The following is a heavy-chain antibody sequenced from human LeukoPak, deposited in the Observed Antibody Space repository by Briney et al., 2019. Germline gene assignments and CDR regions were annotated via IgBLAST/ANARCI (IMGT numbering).Heavy chain of an antibody. CDR1: GYTFTGYY. D-gene: IGHD2-2*01. V-gene: IGHV1-2*02. J-gene: IGHJ6*02. CDR2: INPNSGGT. CDR3: ARGGDCSSTSCYFLGCYCYYGVDV. Sequence: ASVKVSCKASGYTFTGYYMHWVRQAPGQGLEWMGWINPNSGGTNYAQKFQGRVTMTRDTSISTAYMELSRLRSDDTAVYCCARGGDCSSTSCYFLGCYCYYGVDVWGQGTTVTVSS.